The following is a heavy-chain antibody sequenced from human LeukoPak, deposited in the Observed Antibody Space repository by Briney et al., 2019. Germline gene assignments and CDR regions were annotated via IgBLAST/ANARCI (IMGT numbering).Heavy chain of an antibody. Sequence: SVKASCKASGGTFSSYAISWVRQAPGQGLEWMGGIIPIFGTANYAQKFQGRVTITADESTSTAYMELSSLRSEDTAVYYCARVESITMVRGYDYWGQGTLVTVSS. CDR3: ARVESITMVRGYDY. J-gene: IGHJ4*02. CDR2: IIPIFGTA. V-gene: IGHV1-69*13. D-gene: IGHD3-10*01. CDR1: GGTFSSYA.